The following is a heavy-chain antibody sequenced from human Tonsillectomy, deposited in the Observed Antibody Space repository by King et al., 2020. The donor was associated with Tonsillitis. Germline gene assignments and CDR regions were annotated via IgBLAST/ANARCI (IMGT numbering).Heavy chain of an antibody. CDR2: IRYDGSDK. CDR1: GFTFSSYG. D-gene: IGHD3-16*02. J-gene: IGHJ6*02. Sequence: VQLVESGGGVVQPGGSLRLSCAASGFTFSSYGIHWVRQAPGKGLEWVAFIRYDGSDKYYADSVKGRFTISRDNSKNTLYLQMNSLRAEDTAVYYCAKDYYVWGTYRPAGMDVWGQGTTVTVSS. V-gene: IGHV3-30*02. CDR3: AKDYYVWGTYRPAGMDV.